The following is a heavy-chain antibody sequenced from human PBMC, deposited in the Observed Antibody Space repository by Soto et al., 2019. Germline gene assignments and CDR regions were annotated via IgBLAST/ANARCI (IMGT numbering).Heavy chain of an antibody. Sequence: PGGSLRLSCAASGFTFTRHWMHWVRQGPGKGPVWVSRINGDGSSISYADSVKGRFTVSRDNAKNTLYLQMISLRAEDTAVYYCAREIIAVSGKIRWFDPWGQGTLVTVSS. J-gene: IGHJ5*02. V-gene: IGHV3-74*01. D-gene: IGHD6-19*01. CDR3: AREIIAVSGKIRWFDP. CDR2: INGDGSSI. CDR1: GFTFTRHW.